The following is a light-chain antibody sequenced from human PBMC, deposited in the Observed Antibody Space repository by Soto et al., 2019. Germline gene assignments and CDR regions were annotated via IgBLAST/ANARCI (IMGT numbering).Light chain of an antibody. J-gene: IGKJ5*01. CDR2: GAS. V-gene: IGKV1D-12*01. CDR3: QQDDSFPIT. CDR1: QDFADY. Sequence: DIPVTQSPSSVSTSVGDRVTITCRASQDFADYLAWYQHKPGRTPELLIHGASRLQSGVPARFSGSGSGTDFTLSINSLEPEDFATYYCQQDDSFPITFGQGTRLE.